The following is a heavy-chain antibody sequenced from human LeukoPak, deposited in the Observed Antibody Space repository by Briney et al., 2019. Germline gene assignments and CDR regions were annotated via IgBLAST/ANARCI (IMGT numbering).Heavy chain of an antibody. J-gene: IGHJ4*02. CDR1: GFTFRSYG. Sequence: GGSLRLSCAASGFTFRSYGMHWVRQAPGKGLEWVSYISSSSSTIYYADSVKGRFTISRDNAKNSLYLQMNSLRAEDTAVYYCARADDYPDYWGQGTLVTVSS. V-gene: IGHV3-48*01. CDR3: ARADDYPDY. CDR2: ISSSSSTI.